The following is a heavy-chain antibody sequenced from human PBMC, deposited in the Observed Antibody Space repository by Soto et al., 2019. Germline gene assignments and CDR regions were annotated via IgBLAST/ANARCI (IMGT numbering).Heavy chain of an antibody. CDR2: INAGNGNT. J-gene: IGHJ4*02. D-gene: IGHD3-10*01. V-gene: IGHV1-3*01. CDR1: GYTFTSYA. CDR3: ARDMVGGVIAIDY. Sequence: ASVKVSCKASGYTFTSYAMHWVRQAPGQRLEWMGWINAGNGNTKYSQKFQGRVTITRDTSASTAYMELSSLRSEDTAVYYCARDMVGGVIAIDYWGQGTLVTSPQ.